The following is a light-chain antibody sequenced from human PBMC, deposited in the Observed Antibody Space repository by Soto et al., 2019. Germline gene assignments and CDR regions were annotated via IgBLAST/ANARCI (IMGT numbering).Light chain of an antibody. Sequence: IPLTQSPSSLSASVGDRVTITCRASQDIAIYLAWYQQKPGEAPKLLIYAASTLYGGVPSRFSGSGSGTDFALTITSLQAEDFATYYCQQYDNRPMVTFGGGTKVEMK. CDR1: QDIAIY. CDR3: QQYDNRPMVT. CDR2: AAS. J-gene: IGKJ4*01. V-gene: IGKV1-9*01.